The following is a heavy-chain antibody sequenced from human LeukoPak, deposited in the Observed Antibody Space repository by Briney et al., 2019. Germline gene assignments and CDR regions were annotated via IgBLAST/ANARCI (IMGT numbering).Heavy chain of an antibody. CDR2: IIPTFGTA. CDR1: GGTFSSYA. J-gene: IGHJ6*03. Sequence: SVKVSCKASGGTFSSYAISWVRQAPGQGLEWMGGIIPTFGTANYAQKFQGRVTITTDESTSTAYMELSSLRSEDTAVYYCARVRYCSSTSCSYYYYYYMDVWGKGTTVTVSS. V-gene: IGHV1-69*05. D-gene: IGHD2-2*01. CDR3: ARVRYCSSTSCSYYYYYYMDV.